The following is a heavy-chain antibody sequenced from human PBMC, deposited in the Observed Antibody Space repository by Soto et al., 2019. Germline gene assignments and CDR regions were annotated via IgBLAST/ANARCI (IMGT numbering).Heavy chain of an antibody. CDR1: GYTFTSYY. J-gene: IGHJ6*02. V-gene: IGHV1-46*01. Sequence: ASVKVSCKASGYTFTSYYMHWVRQAPGQGLEWMGIINPSGGSTSYAQKFQGRVTMTRDTSTSTVYMELSSLRSEDTAVYYCARAAAAGKGYYYGMDVWGQGTTVTVSS. D-gene: IGHD6-13*01. CDR2: INPSGGST. CDR3: ARAAAAGKGYYYGMDV.